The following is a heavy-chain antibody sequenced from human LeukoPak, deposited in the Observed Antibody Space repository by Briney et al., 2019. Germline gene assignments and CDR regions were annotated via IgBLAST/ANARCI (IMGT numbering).Heavy chain of an antibody. D-gene: IGHD3/OR15-3a*01. Sequence: GGSLRLSCVASGFTFSSYAMTWVRQAPGKGLEWVSTMSGTGGGTYYADSVKGRFTISRDNSKNTLNLQMNSLSADDTAVYYCAKPRRDGLSTGFDYSGQGTLVTVSS. J-gene: IGHJ4*02. V-gene: IGHV3-23*01. CDR1: GFTFSSYA. CDR3: AKPRRDGLSTGFDY. CDR2: MSGTGGGT.